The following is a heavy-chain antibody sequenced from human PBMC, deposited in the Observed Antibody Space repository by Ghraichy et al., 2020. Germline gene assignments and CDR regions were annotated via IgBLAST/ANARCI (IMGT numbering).Heavy chain of an antibody. J-gene: IGHJ6*02. CDR1: GFTFSSYW. CDR3: ARGSGPPYYEFWSGYYTGYNYYYAMDV. Sequence: GGSLRLSCAASGFTFSSYWMSWVRQAPGKGLEWVANINQDGSKKYYVDSVKGRFTISRDNAKNSLYLQMNSLRAEDTAVYYCARGSGPPYYEFWSGYYTGYNYYYAMDVWGQSTTATVSS. D-gene: IGHD3-3*01. CDR2: INQDGSKK. V-gene: IGHV3-7*03.